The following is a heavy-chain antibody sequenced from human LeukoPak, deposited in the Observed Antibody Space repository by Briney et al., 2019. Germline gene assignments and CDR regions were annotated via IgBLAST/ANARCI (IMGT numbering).Heavy chain of an antibody. CDR2: ISSSSSYI. CDR1: GFTFSSYS. CDR3: ARYSSGWYSGKYFDY. D-gene: IGHD6-19*01. Sequence: GGSLRLSCAASGFTFSSYSMNWVRQAPGKGLEWVSSISSSSSYIYYADSEKGRFTISRDNVKNSLYLQMNSLRAEDTAVYYCARYSSGWYSGKYFDYWGQGTLVTVSS. J-gene: IGHJ4*02. V-gene: IGHV3-21*01.